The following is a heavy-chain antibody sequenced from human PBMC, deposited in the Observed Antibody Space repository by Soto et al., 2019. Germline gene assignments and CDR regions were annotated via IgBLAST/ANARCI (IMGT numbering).Heavy chain of an antibody. J-gene: IGHJ5*02. CDR3: ARGWGIAAPGPNWFDP. CDR1: GYTFTGYY. D-gene: IGHD6-13*01. Sequence: ASVKVSCKASGYTFTGYYLHWVRQAPGQGPEWMGWINPNSGGTKYVQKFQGRVTMTRDTSISTVYLELGRLRSDDTAVYNCARGWGIAAPGPNWFDPWGQGTLVTVSS. V-gene: IGHV1-2*02. CDR2: INPNSGGT.